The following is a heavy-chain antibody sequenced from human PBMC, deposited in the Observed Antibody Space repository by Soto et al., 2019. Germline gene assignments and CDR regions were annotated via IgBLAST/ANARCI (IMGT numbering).Heavy chain of an antibody. D-gene: IGHD2-2*01. CDR3: ATGAIPIVVVPAAMRRYFDY. CDR1: GYTLTELS. CDR2: FDPEDGET. Sequence: GASVKVSCKVSGYTLTELSMHWVRQAPGKGLEWMGGFDPEDGETIYAQKFQGRVTMTEDTSTDTAYMELSSLRSEDTAVYYCATGAIPIVVVPAAMRRYFDYWGQGTLVTVSS. V-gene: IGHV1-24*01. J-gene: IGHJ4*02.